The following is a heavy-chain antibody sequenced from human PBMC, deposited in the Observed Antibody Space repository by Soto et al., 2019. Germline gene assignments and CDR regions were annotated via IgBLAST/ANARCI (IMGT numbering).Heavy chain of an antibody. Sequence: PSETLSLTCTVSGGSISSSSYYWGWIRQPPGKGLEWIGSIYYSGSTYYNPSLKSRVTISVDTSKNQFSLKLSSVTAADTAVYYCARQGRGGYHDYYYYGMDVWGQGTTVTVSS. J-gene: IGHJ6*02. CDR3: ARQGRGGYHDYYYYGMDV. V-gene: IGHV4-39*01. D-gene: IGHD2-15*01. CDR2: IYYSGST. CDR1: GGSISSSSYY.